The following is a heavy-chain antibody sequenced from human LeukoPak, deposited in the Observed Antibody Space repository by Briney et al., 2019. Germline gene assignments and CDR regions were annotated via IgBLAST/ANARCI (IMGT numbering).Heavy chain of an antibody. V-gene: IGHV1-69*13. CDR2: ITPMFDTI. CDR3: ARDRGSGWHYFDS. CDR1: GDTFSTYI. Sequence: SVKVSYKVSGDTFSTYIINWVRQAPGQGLEWMGEITPMFDTIDYAQHLQGRVTITSNELTTTVYMELSSLRYEDTAVYFCARDRGSGWHYFDSWGQGTLVTVSS. D-gene: IGHD6-19*01. J-gene: IGHJ4*02.